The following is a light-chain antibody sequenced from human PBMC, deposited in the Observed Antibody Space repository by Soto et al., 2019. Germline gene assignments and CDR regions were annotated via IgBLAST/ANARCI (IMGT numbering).Light chain of an antibody. Sequence: EIVSTQSPGSLSLSPGERATRSCRASQSVSSSYLAWYQQKPGQAPRLLIYGASTRATGVPARFSGSGSGTEFTLTISSLQSEDFAVYYCQQYNNWPITFGQGTDWR. J-gene: IGKJ5*01. CDR1: QSVSSSY. CDR2: GAS. CDR3: QQYNNWPIT. V-gene: IGKV3-15*01.